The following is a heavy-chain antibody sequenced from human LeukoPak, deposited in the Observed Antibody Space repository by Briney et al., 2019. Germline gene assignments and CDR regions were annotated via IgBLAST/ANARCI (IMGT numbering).Heavy chain of an antibody. CDR2: IYPGDSDT. CDR1: GYSFTSYW. D-gene: IGHD6-19*01. V-gene: IGHV5-51*01. CDR3: ARPKAVAGGVDYWYFDL. J-gene: IGHJ2*01. Sequence: GESLKISCKGSGYSFTSYWIGWVRHMPGKGLEWMGIIYPGDSDTRYSPSFQGQVTISADKSISTAYLQWSSLKASDTAMYYCARPKAVAGGVDYWYFDLWGRGTLVTVSS.